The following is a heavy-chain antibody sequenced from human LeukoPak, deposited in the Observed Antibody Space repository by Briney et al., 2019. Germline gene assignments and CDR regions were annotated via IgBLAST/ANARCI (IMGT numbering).Heavy chain of an antibody. CDR2: IYYSGST. Sequence: SETLSLTCTVSGGSISSYYWSWIRQPPGKGLEWIGYIYYSGSTNYNPSLKSRVTISVDTSKNQFSLKLSSVTAADTAVYYCARPRSDYYYGMDVWGQGTTVTVSS. D-gene: IGHD2-15*01. CDR3: ARPRSDYYYGMDV. V-gene: IGHV4-59*08. J-gene: IGHJ6*02. CDR1: GGSISSYY.